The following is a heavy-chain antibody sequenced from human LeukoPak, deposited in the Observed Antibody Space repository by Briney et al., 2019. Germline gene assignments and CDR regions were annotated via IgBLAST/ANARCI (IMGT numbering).Heavy chain of an antibody. D-gene: IGHD6-19*01. Sequence: ESGPTLVKPTQTLTLTCTFSGFSLSTGGVGVGWIRQPPGKALEWLALISWDDDKRYSPSLKNSLTITKDTSKNQVVLTVANMDPVDTATYYCARLGGIAVAGTGLTSFDYWGQGALVTVSS. CDR1: GFSLSTGGVG. CDR2: ISWDDDK. CDR3: ARLGGIAVAGTGLTSFDY. V-gene: IGHV2-5*02. J-gene: IGHJ4*02.